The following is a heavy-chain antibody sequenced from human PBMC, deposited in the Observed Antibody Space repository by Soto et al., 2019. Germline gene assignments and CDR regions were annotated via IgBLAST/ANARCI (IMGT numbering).Heavy chain of an antibody. V-gene: IGHV1-46*01. CDR2: INPSGGST. CDR3: ARTARIAALIGTFFDY. Sequence: QVQLVQSGAEVKKPGASVKVSCKASGYTFTSYYMHWVRQAPGQGLEWMGIINPSGGSTSYAQKFQGRVTMTRDTSTSTVYMELSSLRSEDTAVYYCARTARIAALIGTFFDYWGQGTLVTVSS. J-gene: IGHJ4*02. CDR1: GYTFTSYY. D-gene: IGHD6-6*01.